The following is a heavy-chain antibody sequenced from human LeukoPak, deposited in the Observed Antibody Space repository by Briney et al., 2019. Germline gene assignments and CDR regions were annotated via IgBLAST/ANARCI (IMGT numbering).Heavy chain of an antibody. CDR3: ARDIGYSYGYYYYYGMDV. D-gene: IGHD5-18*01. Sequence: GGSLRLSCAASGFTVSSNYMSWVRQAPGKGLEWVSVIYSGGSTYYVDSVKGRFTISRDNSKNTLYLQMNSLRAEDTAVYYCARDIGYSYGYYYYYGMDVWGQGTTVTVSS. CDR2: IYSGGST. V-gene: IGHV3-53*01. J-gene: IGHJ6*02. CDR1: GFTVSSNY.